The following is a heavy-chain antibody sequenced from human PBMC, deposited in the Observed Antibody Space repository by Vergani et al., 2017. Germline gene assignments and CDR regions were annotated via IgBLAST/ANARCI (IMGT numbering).Heavy chain of an antibody. Sequence: QVQLVQSGSEVKKPGASVKVSCRASGYTFTNYALNWVRQAPGQGLEWMGWISAYNGNTNYAQKLQGRVTMTTDTSTSTAYMELRSLRSDDTAVYYCARVGTPGGWYRPPYDYWGQGTLVTVSS. J-gene: IGHJ4*02. V-gene: IGHV1-18*01. CDR3: ARVGTPGGWYRPPYDY. D-gene: IGHD6-19*01. CDR2: ISAYNGNT. CDR1: GYTFTNYA.